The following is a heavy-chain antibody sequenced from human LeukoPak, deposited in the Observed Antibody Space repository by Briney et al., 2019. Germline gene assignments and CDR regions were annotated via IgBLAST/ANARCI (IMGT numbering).Heavy chain of an antibody. CDR1: GCTFSSYA. CDR2: IIPILGIA. V-gene: IGHV1-69*04. CDR3: AGGGVVAATDVFYY. Sequence: GASVKVSCKASGCTFSSYAISWVRQAPGQGLEWMGRIIPILGIANYAQKFQGRVTITADKSTSTAYMELSSLRSEDTAVYYCAGGGVVAATDVFYYWGQGTLVTVSS. J-gene: IGHJ4*02. D-gene: IGHD2-15*01.